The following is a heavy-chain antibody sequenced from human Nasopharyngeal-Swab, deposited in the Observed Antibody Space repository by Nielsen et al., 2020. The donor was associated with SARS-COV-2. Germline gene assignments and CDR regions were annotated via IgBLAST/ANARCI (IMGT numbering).Heavy chain of an antibody. D-gene: IGHD6-13*01. CDR2: INTNTGNP. CDR3: ARAFVSSWPYYYYYGMDV. J-gene: IGHJ6*02. V-gene: IGHV7-4-1*02. Sequence: WVGQAPGQGLEWMGWINTNTGNPTYAQGFTGRSVFSLDTSVSTAYLQISSLKAEDTAVYYCARAFVSSWPYYYYYGMDVWSQGTTVTVSS.